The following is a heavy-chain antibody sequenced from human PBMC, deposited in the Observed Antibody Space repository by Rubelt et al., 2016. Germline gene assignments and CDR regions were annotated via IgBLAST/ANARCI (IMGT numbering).Heavy chain of an antibody. V-gene: IGHV4-59*08. CDR2: SNYSGTT. CDR3: AGRTAASGTFYH. Sequence: GWIRRPPGKGLEWIGYSNYSGTTNYSPSLRSRVTMSVDTSQNQVSLRLTSVTAADTAVYYCAGRTAASGTFYHWGQGTLVTVSS. J-gene: IGHJ4*02. D-gene: IGHD1/OR15-1a*01.